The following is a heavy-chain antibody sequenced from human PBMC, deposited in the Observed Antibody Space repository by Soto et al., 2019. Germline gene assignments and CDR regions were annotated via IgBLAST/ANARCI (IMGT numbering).Heavy chain of an antibody. V-gene: IGHV3-23*01. CDR3: AKAPAVAARDVNAFEI. J-gene: IGHJ3*02. CDR1: GFTFSSYA. Sequence: PGGSLRLSCAASGFTFSSYAMSWVRQAPGQGLEWVSAVSRTGGITYYADSVKGRFTISRDNSKNTLSLQMNSLRAEDTALYFFAKAPAVAARDVNAFEIWGHGTMVSVSS. D-gene: IGHD2-15*01. CDR2: VSRTGGIT.